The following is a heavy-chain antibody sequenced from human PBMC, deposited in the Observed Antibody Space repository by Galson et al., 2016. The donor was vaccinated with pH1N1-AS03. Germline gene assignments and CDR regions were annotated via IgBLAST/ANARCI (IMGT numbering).Heavy chain of an antibody. D-gene: IGHD3-22*01. V-gene: IGHV3-30*04. CDR1: GFTFNTYT. J-gene: IGHJ4*02. Sequence: SLRLSCAASGFTFNTYTMHWVRQAPGKGLEWVAVISYDGSYKYSADSVKGRFTISRDNSKNTLYLQMNSLIAEDTALYYCARDLGDYYDSSGNFDYWGQGTLVTVSS. CDR2: ISYDGSYK. CDR3: ARDLGDYYDSSGNFDY.